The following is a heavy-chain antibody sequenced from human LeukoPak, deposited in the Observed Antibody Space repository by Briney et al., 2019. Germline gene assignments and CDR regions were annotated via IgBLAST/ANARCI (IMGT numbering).Heavy chain of an antibody. CDR2: INHSGST. J-gene: IGHJ4*02. Sequence: SETLSLTCTVSGYSISSGYYWSWIRQPPGKGLEWIGEINHSGSTNYNPSLKSRVTISVDTSKNQFSLKLSSVTAADTAVYYCARRSYYDSSGYGYYFDYWGQGTLVTVSS. V-gene: IGHV4-34*01. D-gene: IGHD3-22*01. CDR3: ARRSYYDSSGYGYYFDY. CDR1: GYSISSGYY.